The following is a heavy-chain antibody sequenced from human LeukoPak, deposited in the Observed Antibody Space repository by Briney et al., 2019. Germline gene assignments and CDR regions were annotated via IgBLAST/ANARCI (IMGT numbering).Heavy chain of an antibody. V-gene: IGHV3-53*01. CDR2: IYSGGTT. Sequence: GGSLRLSCAASGSTVSDNYMSWVRQAPGKGLEWVSFIYSGGTTDYADSVRGRFTISRDNSKTTLYLQMNSLRAEDTAVYYCAISPNPYYFDYWGRGTLVTVSS. CDR1: GSTVSDNY. CDR3: AISPNPYYFDY. J-gene: IGHJ4*02.